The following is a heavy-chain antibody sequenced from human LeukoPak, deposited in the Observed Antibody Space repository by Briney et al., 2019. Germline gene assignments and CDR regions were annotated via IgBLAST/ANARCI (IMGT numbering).Heavy chain of an antibody. D-gene: IGHD3-10*01. J-gene: IGHJ4*02. CDR3: AKGDAFTMVRGVMISPLDH. CDR1: GFTFSSYG. CDR2: ISYDGSNK. V-gene: IGHV3-30*18. Sequence: GGSLRLSCAASGFTFSSYGMHWVRQAPGKGLEWVAVISYDGSNKYYADSVKGRFTISRDNSKNTLYLQMNSLRAEDTAVYYCAKGDAFTMVRGVMISPLDHWAQGTLVTVSS.